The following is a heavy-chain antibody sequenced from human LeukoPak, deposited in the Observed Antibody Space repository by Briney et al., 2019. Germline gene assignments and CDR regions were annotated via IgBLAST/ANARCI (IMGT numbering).Heavy chain of an antibody. V-gene: IGHV4-59*08. D-gene: IGHD2-15*01. CDR3: ARGPDYSLDY. CDR2: IYYSGST. J-gene: IGHJ4*02. Sequence: SETLSLTCTVSGGSISSYYWSWIRQPPGKGLEWTGYIYYSGSTNYNPSLKSRVTISVDTSKNQFSLKLSSVTAADTAVYYCARGPDYSLDYWGQGTLVTVSS. CDR1: GGSISSYY.